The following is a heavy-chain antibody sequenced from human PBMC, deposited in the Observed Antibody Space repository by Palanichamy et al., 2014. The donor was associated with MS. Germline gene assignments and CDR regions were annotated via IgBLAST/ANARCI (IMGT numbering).Heavy chain of an antibody. D-gene: IGHD3-22*01. Sequence: EVQLLEVWGRAWYRPGGSLRLSCAASGFTFSSYAMTWVRQAPGKGLEWVSAISGSGDSTYYADSVKGRFTISRDNSKSTLYLQMNSLRAEDTAVYYCAKDSYYDSSGYWGYWGQGTLVTVSS. J-gene: IGHJ4*02. V-gene: IGHV3-23*01. CDR3: AKDSYYDSSGYWGY. CDR1: GFTFSSYA. CDR2: ISGSGDST.